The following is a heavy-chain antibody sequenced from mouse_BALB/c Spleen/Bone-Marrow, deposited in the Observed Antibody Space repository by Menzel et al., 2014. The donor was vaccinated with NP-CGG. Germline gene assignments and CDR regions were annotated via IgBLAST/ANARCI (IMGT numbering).Heavy chain of an antibody. V-gene: IGHV1-87*01. Sequence: VQGVESGAELARPGASVNLSCKASGYTFTSYWMQWVKQRPGQGLEWIGAIYPGDGDTSYTQKFKGKATLTADKSSSTAYMQLSSLASEDSAVYYCAAYYGSSYWAMDYWGQGTSVTVSS. CDR3: AAYYGSSYWAMDY. D-gene: IGHD1-1*01. J-gene: IGHJ4*01. CDR1: GYTFTSYW. CDR2: IYPGDGDT.